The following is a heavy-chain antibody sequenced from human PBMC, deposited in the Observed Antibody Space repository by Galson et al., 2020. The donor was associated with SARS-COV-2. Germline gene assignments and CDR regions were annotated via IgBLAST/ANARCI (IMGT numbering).Heavy chain of an antibody. Sequence: GESLKISCAASGFTFSSYGMHWVRQAPGKGLEWVAVIWYDGSNKYYADSVKGRFTISRDNSKNTLYLQMNSLRAEDTAVYYCARDPVLLHSTVGNAFDIWGQGTMVTVSS. D-gene: IGHD1-1*01. J-gene: IGHJ3*02. CDR3: ARDPVLLHSTVGNAFDI. CDR1: GFTFSSYG. V-gene: IGHV3-33*01. CDR2: IWYDGSNK.